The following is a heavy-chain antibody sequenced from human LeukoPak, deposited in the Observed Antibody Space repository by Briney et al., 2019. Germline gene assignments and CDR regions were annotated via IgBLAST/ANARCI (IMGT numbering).Heavy chain of an antibody. CDR1: GVPFSNYY. CDR2: INHSGYT. D-gene: IGHD6-19*01. Sequence: SETLSLTCAVSGVPFSNYYWSWVRQSPRQGLEWIGDINHSGYTNYNPSLKSRVTMSIDTSKNQFSLKLTSVTAADAGVYYCTRAVAGHPDWGQGTLVTVSS. J-gene: IGHJ4*02. V-gene: IGHV4-34*01. CDR3: TRAVAGHPD.